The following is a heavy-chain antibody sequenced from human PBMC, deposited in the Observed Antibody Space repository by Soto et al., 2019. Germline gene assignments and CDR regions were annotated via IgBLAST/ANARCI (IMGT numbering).Heavy chain of an antibody. Sequence: QVQLVQSGAEVKKPGSSVKVSCKASGGTFSSYAINWVRQAPGQGLEWMGGIIPIFATADYAQKFQGRVKTTADESTSTAYMELSSLRSEDTAVYYCAQCLLGVNYYYGMDVWGQGTTVTVSS. CDR1: GGTFSSYA. CDR3: AQCLLGVNYYYGMDV. D-gene: IGHD3-16*01. CDR2: IIPIFATA. V-gene: IGHV1-69*12. J-gene: IGHJ6*02.